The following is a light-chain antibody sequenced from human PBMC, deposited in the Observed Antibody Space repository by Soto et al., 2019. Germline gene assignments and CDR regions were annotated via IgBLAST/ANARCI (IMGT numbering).Light chain of an antibody. J-gene: IGKJ4*01. CDR2: AAS. V-gene: IGKV1-8*01. Sequence: AIRMTQSPSSLSASTGDRVTITCRASQGISSYLAWYQQKPGKAPKLLIYAASTLQSGVPSRFSGSASGTDFTLTISCLQSEDFATYYCQQYYSYPLTFGGGTKVEIK. CDR1: QGISSY. CDR3: QQYYSYPLT.